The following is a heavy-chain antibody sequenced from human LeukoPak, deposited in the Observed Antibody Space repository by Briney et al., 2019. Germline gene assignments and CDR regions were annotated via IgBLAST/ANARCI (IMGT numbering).Heavy chain of an antibody. J-gene: IGHJ4*02. CDR3: ARGKVVTMVRGVIITYFDY. D-gene: IGHD3-10*01. Sequence: GASVKVSCKASGYSFTRYFIHWVRQAPGQGLEWMGIIIPSDGSTSYAQKFQGRVTMTRDTSTSTVYMELSSLRSEDTAVYYCARGKVVTMVRGVIITYFDYWGQGTLVTASS. V-gene: IGHV1-46*01. CDR1: GYSFTRYF. CDR2: IIPSDGST.